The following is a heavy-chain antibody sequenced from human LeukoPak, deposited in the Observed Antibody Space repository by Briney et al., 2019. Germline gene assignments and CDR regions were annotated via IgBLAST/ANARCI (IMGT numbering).Heavy chain of an antibody. CDR1: GGSISSSSYY. J-gene: IGHJ6*03. CDR3: ARDFRNRIHYYYYYMDV. V-gene: IGHV4-39*02. Sequence: PSETLSLTCTVSGGSISSSSYYWGWIRQPPGKGLEWIGSIYYSGSTYYNPSLKSRVTISVDTSKNHFSLKLSSVTAADTAVYYCARDFRNRIHYYYYYMDVWGKGTTVTVSS. CDR2: IYYSGST.